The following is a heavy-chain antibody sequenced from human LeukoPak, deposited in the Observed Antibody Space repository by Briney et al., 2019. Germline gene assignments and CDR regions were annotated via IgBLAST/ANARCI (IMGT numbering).Heavy chain of an antibody. V-gene: IGHV4-39*01. J-gene: IGHJ3*02. CDR3: ARLYDSSGYYFSTPDLDAFDI. CDR2: IYYSGST. D-gene: IGHD3-22*01. CDR1: GGSISSSSYY. Sequence: PSETLSLTCTVSGGSISSSSYYWGWIRQPPGKGLEWIGSIYYSGSTYYNPSLKSRVTISVDTSKNQFSLKLSSVTAADTAVYYCARLYDSSGYYFSTPDLDAFDIWGQGTMVTVSS.